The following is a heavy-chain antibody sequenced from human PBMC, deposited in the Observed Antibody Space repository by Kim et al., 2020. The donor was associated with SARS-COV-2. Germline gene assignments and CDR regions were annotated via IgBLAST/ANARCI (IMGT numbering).Heavy chain of an antibody. J-gene: IGHJ5*02. V-gene: IGHV1-46*01. CDR2: INPSGGST. CDR3: ARAARGNWFDP. Sequence: ASVKVSCKASGYTFTSYYMHWVRQAPGQGLEWMGLINPSGGSTSYAQKFQGRVTMTRDTSTSTVYMELSSLRSEDTAVYYCARAARGNWFDPWGQGTLVTVSS. CDR1: GYTFTSYY. D-gene: IGHD3-10*01.